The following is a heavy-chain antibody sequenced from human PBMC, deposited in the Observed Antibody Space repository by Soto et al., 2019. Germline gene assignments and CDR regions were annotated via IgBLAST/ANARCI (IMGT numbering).Heavy chain of an antibody. Sequence: QVQLQESGPGLVKPSETLSLTCTVSGGSISGYYWSWIRQPPGKGLEWIASIYFSASTYYNPSLKSRVTISVDTSKHLFSLSLSSVTASDTAVYYCARGGGYNWYAPWGQGALVTVAS. J-gene: IGHJ5*02. CDR3: ARGGGYNWYAP. CDR1: GGSISGYY. D-gene: IGHD6-25*01. CDR2: IYFSAST. V-gene: IGHV4-59*01.